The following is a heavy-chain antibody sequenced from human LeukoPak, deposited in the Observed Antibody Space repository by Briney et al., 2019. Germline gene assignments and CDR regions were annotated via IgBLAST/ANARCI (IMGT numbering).Heavy chain of an antibody. Sequence: GRSLRLSCAASGFTFSSYAMHWVRQAPGKGLEWVAVISYDGSNKYYADSVKGRFTISRDNAKNSLYLQMNSLRAEDTALYHCASGPGITPGPFDIWGQGTMVTVSS. D-gene: IGHD3-10*01. CDR2: ISYDGSNK. CDR1: GFTFSSYA. V-gene: IGHV3-30-3*01. J-gene: IGHJ3*02. CDR3: ASGPGITPGPFDI.